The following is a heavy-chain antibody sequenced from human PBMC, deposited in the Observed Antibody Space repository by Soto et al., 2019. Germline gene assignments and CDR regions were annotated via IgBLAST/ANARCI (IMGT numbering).Heavy chain of an antibody. CDR1: GGSISSYY. Sequence: QVQLQESGPGLVKPSETLSLTCTVSGGSISSYYWSWIRQPPGKGLEWIGYIYYSGSTNYNPSLKSRVTSSVDTSKNQFSLKLSSVTAADTAVYYCARHAYYDFWSGYYNSPYYYYYYMDVWGKGTTVTVSS. V-gene: IGHV4-59*08. J-gene: IGHJ6*03. CDR3: ARHAYYDFWSGYYNSPYYYYYYMDV. CDR2: IYYSGST. D-gene: IGHD3-3*01.